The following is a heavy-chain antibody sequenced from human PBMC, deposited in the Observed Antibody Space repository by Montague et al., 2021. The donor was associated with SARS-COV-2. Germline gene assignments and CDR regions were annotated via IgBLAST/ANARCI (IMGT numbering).Heavy chain of an antibody. D-gene: IGHD2/OR15-2a*01. Sequence: SLRLSCPASGFTVNTNFMTWVRQAPGKGLEWISIIYNGGITYYADSVKGRFTISRDDSKNTVYLQMNSLRAEDTATYFCARSITLPAVLASWGQGTLVTVSS. CDR1: GFTVNTNF. J-gene: IGHJ5*02. CDR2: IYNGGIT. V-gene: IGHV3-53*01. CDR3: ARSITLPAVLAS.